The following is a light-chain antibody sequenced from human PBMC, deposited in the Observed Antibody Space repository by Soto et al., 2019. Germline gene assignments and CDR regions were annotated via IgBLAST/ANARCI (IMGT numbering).Light chain of an antibody. CDR3: RQANSFPLT. J-gene: IGKJ4*01. V-gene: IGKV1D-12*01. Sequence: DIQVPQSPSSVSASVGDRVTITCRASQDIKNWLAWYQQKPGKAPKLLIYTTSNLQSGVPSRFSGSGSGTDFTLTISSLQPEDFATYYCRQANSFPLTFGGGTKVEIK. CDR2: TTS. CDR1: QDIKNW.